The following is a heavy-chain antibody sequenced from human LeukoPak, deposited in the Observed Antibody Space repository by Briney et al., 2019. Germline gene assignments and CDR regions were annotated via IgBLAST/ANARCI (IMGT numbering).Heavy chain of an antibody. D-gene: IGHD1-1*01. CDR1: EFTLCSYW. CDR2: IRQDGNIK. Sequence: GGSLRLSCTASEFTLCSYWVSWVRQTPAKGLEWIANIRQDGNIKYYVDSVRGRFSISRDNAKNSLYLQMNNLRVDDTALYYCAREIVGYDAFDIWGQGTMVTVSS. J-gene: IGHJ3*02. CDR3: AREIVGYDAFDI. V-gene: IGHV3-7*01.